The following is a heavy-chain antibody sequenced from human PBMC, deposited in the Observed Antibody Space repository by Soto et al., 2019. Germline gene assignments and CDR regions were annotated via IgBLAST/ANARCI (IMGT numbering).Heavy chain of an antibody. Sequence: PSETLSLTCAVYGGSFSGYYWSWIRQPPGKGLEWIGEINHSGSTNYNPSLKSRVTISVDTPKNQFSLKLSSVTAADTAVYYCARGKPPFWSGYLSPGFYFDYWGQGTLVTVS. V-gene: IGHV4-34*01. J-gene: IGHJ4*02. CDR3: ARGKPPFWSGYLSPGFYFDY. D-gene: IGHD3-3*01. CDR1: GGSFSGYY. CDR2: INHSGST.